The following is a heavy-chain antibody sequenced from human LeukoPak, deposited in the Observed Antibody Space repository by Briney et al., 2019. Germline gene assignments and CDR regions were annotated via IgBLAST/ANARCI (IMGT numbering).Heavy chain of an antibody. CDR3: ARDVHSSSWPYAFDI. Sequence: RTGGSLRLSCAASGFTVSSNYMSWVRQAPGKGLEWVSVIYSGGSTYYADSVKGRFTISRDNSKNTLYLQMNSLRAEDTAVYYCARDVHSSSWPYAFDIWGQGTMVTVSS. D-gene: IGHD6-13*01. J-gene: IGHJ3*02. V-gene: IGHV3-66*01. CDR1: GFTVSSNY. CDR2: IYSGGST.